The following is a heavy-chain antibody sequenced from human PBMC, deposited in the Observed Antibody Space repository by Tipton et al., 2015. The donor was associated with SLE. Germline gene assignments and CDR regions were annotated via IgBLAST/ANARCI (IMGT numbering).Heavy chain of an antibody. J-gene: IGHJ6*04. CDR1: GGSFSGYY. CDR3: AREGLRFLHMDV. V-gene: IGHV4-34*01. Sequence: TLSLTCAVYGGSFSGYYWGWIRQPPGKGLEWIGEINPSGNTNYNPSLKSRVTISVDTSKNQFSLKLNSVTAADTAVYYCAREGLRFLHMDVWGRGTTVIVSS. CDR2: INPSGNT. D-gene: IGHD3-3*01.